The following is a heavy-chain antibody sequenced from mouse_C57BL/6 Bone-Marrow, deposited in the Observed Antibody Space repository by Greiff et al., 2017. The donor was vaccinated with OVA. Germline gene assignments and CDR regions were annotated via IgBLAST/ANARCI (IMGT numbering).Heavy chain of an antibody. V-gene: IGHV1-50*01. J-gene: IGHJ3*01. CDR2: IDPSDSYT. CDR1: GYTFTSYW. CDR3: ARDPY. Sequence: QVQLQQPGAELVKPGASVKLSCKASGYTFTSYWMQWVKQRPGQGLEWIGEIDPSDSYTNYNQKFKGKATLTVDTSSSTAYMQLSSLTSEDSAVYYCARDPYWGKGTLVTVSA.